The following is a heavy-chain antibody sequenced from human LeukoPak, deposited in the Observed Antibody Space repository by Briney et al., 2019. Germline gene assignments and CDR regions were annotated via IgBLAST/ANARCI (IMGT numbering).Heavy chain of an antibody. CDR1: GFTFSDDW. Sequence: GTLSLSCAASGFTFSDDWLHWLRRAPAKKVLGVSRIICDGSRVTYEDSVKGRFTISRDTAKNTLYLQMNSLRAEDTAVYYCARGLVGATYSGRIPDAFDIWGQGTMVTVSS. V-gene: IGHV3-74*01. CDR3: ARGLVGATYSGRIPDAFDI. D-gene: IGHD1-26*01. J-gene: IGHJ3*02. CDR2: IICDGSRV.